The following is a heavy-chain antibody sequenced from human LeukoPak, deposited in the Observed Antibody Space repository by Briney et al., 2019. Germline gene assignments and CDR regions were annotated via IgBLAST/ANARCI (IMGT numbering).Heavy chain of an antibody. CDR1: GYTFTGYY. J-gene: IGHJ4*02. CDR2: INPNSGGT. Sequence: GASVRVSCKASGYTFTGYYMHWVRQAPGQGLEWMEWINPNSGGTNYSQKFQGRVTMTRDTSISTAYMELSRLRSDDTAVYYCARGDNWNDFVLDYWGQGTLVTVSS. D-gene: IGHD1-20*01. CDR3: ARGDNWNDFVLDY. V-gene: IGHV1-2*02.